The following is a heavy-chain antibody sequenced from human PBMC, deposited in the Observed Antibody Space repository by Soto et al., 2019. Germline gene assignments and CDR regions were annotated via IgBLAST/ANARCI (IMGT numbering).Heavy chain of an antibody. CDR2: IGTAGDT. V-gene: IGHV3-13*01. CDR1: GFTFSSYD. Sequence: EVQLVESGGGLVQPGGSLRLSCAASGFTFSSYDMHWVRQATGKGLEWVSAIGTAGDTYYPGSVKGRFTISRENAKNSLYLQMNSLRAGDTAVYYCARGIGPSSDYYYYYYMDVWGKGTTVTVSS. CDR3: ARGIGPSSDYYYYYYMDV. J-gene: IGHJ6*03. D-gene: IGHD6-25*01.